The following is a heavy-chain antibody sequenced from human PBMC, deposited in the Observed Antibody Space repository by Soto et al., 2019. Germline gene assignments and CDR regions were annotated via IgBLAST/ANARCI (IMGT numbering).Heavy chain of an antibody. CDR3: VLVDVYVTPSPQDV. V-gene: IGHV1-18*01. CDR2: INTYNGNT. CDR1: GYVFTSYG. Sequence: QVQLVQSGAEVKNPGASVKVSCKTSGYVFTSYGIGWARQAPGQGLEWMGWINTYNGNTNYAQKHQGRVTLTTDTSTSTAYMELRSLRSNDTAIYYCVLVDVYVTPSPQDVWGQGTTVNVSS. J-gene: IGHJ6*02. D-gene: IGHD3-16*01.